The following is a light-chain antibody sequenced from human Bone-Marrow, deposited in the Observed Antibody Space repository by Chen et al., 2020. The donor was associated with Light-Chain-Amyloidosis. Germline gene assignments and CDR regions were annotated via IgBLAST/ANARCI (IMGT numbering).Light chain of an antibody. V-gene: IGLV3-25*03. CDR2: RDT. J-gene: IGLJ2*01. Sequence: SYELTQPPSVSVSPGQTARTTCSVDDLPSKSAYGYQQKPGQAPVLVIHRDTEGPSGMSERFSGSSSGTTATLTISGVQAEDDADYHCQSADSSGTYEVIFGGGTKLTVL. CDR3: QSADSSGTYEVI. CDR1: DLPSKS.